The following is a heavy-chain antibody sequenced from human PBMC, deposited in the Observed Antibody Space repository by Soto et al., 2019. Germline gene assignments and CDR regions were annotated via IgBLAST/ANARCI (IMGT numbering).Heavy chain of an antibody. V-gene: IGHV3-15*01. Sequence: EVQLVESGGGLVKPGGSLRLSCAASGFTFSNAWMSWVRQAPGKGLEWVGRIKSKTDGATTDYAAPVKGRFTISRDDSKNTLYLQMNSLKTEDTAVYYCTTDRWELLRLDYWGQGTLVTVSS. CDR2: IKSKTDGATT. J-gene: IGHJ4*02. CDR1: GFTFSNAW. CDR3: TTDRWELLRLDY. D-gene: IGHD1-26*01.